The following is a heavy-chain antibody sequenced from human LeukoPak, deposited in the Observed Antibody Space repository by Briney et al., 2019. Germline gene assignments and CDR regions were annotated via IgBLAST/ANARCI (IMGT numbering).Heavy chain of an antibody. CDR3: ARDRTARLRYFDWLLGY. CDR1: GFIVSSNY. J-gene: IGHJ4*02. Sequence: PGGSLRLSCAASGFIVSSNYMSWVRQAPGKGLEWVSLIYSGDSTYYADSVKGRFTISRDNSKNTLYLQMNSLRAEDTAVYYCARDRTARLRYFDWLLGYWGQGTLVTVSS. V-gene: IGHV3-53*01. D-gene: IGHD3-9*01. CDR2: IYSGDST.